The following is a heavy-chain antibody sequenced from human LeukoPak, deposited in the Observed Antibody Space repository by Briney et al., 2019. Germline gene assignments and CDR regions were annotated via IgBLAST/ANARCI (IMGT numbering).Heavy chain of an antibody. Sequence: SETLSLTRTISGGSISSSYWNWIRQPPGKGLEWIGNVYTTGSTNYNPSLKSRVTISVDTSKNQFSLKLSSVTAADTAVYYCARLSGYPRDFDNWGQGTLVTVSS. J-gene: IGHJ4*02. D-gene: IGHD3-3*01. CDR2: VYTTGST. CDR1: GGSISSSY. CDR3: ARLSGYPRDFDN. V-gene: IGHV4-4*09.